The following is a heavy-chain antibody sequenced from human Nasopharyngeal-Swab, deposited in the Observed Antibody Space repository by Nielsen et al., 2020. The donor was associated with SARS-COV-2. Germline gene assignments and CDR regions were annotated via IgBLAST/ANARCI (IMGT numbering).Heavy chain of an antibody. CDR1: GFTFNNYN. Sequence: GGSLTLSCAASGFTFNNYNFNWVRQAPGKGLEWVSSISSSSSYIYYEDSVKGRFTISRDNAKNSLYLQMNSLRAEDTAVYYCARDGLDYDFWSAYFMDVWGQGTTVTVS. CDR3: ARDGLDYDFWSAYFMDV. D-gene: IGHD3-3*01. V-gene: IGHV3-21*01. J-gene: IGHJ6*02. CDR2: ISSSSSYI.